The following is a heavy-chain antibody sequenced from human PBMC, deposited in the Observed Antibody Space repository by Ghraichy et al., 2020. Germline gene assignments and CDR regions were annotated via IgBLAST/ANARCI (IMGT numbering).Heavy chain of an antibody. CDR1: GYTFTSYD. CDR2: MNPNSGNT. D-gene: IGHD1-26*01. CDR3: ARGLPKFVYEGIYLYSLSRGSNGMDV. Sequence: ASVKVSCKASGYTFTSYDINWVRQATGQGLEWMGWMNPNSGNTGYAQKFQGRVTMTRNTSISTAYMELSSLRSEDTAVYYCARGLPKFVYEGIYLYSLSRGSNGMDVWGQGTTVTVSS. V-gene: IGHV1-8*01. J-gene: IGHJ6*02.